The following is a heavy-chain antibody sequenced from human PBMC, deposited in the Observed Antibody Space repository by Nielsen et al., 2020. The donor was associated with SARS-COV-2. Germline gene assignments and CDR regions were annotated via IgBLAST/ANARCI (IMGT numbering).Heavy chain of an antibody. V-gene: IGHV4-59*01. Sequence: SETLSLTCTVSGGSISSYYWSWIRQPPGKGLEWIGYIYYSGSTNYNPSLKSRVTISVDTSKNQFSLKPSSVTAADTAVYYCARDSMATADYYYYGMDVWGQGTTVTVSS. D-gene: IGHD5-24*01. CDR2: IYYSGST. J-gene: IGHJ6*02. CDR3: ARDSMATADYYYYGMDV. CDR1: GGSISSYY.